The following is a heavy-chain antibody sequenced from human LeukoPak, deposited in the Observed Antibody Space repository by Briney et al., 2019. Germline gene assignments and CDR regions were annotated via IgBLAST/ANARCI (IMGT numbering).Heavy chain of an antibody. CDR2: ISGSSNTI. V-gene: IGHV3-48*04. Sequence: PGGSLRLSCAASGFTFSTYRMNWVRQAPGKGLEWVASISGSSNTIYYADSVKGRFTISRDNAKNSLYLQMNSLRAEDTAVYYCAREVALGEIFYYGSGSYYGMDVWGQGATVTVSS. D-gene: IGHD3-10*01. CDR3: AREVALGEIFYYGSGSYYGMDV. J-gene: IGHJ6*02. CDR1: GFTFSTYR.